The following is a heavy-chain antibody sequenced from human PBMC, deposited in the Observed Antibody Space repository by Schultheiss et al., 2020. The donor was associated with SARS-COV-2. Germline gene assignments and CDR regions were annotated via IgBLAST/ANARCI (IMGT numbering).Heavy chain of an antibody. J-gene: IGHJ3*02. V-gene: IGHV3-11*01. D-gene: IGHD1-20*01. CDR3: ARGHITGTTLMLWNAFDI. Sequence: GGSLRLSCAASGFTFSDYYMSWIRQAPGKGLEWVSYISSSGSTIYYADSVKGRFTISRDNAKNSLYLQMNSLRAEDTAVYYCARGHITGTTLMLWNAFDIWGQGTMVTVSS. CDR1: GFTFSDYY. CDR2: ISSSGSTI.